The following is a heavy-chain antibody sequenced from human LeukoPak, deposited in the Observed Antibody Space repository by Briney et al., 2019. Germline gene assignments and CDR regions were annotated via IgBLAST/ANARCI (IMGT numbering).Heavy chain of an antibody. D-gene: IGHD6-13*01. J-gene: IGHJ3*01. CDR3: ARGTGYTSNWYSPEPFDV. CDR2: ISGSSSYI. CDR1: GFTFGDYA. V-gene: IGHV3-21*01. Sequence: PGGSLRLSCTASGFTFGDYAMSWFRQAPGKGLEWVSSISGSSSYILYADSVKGRFTISRDNARNSLYLQMNSLRAEDTAVYFCARGTGYTSNWYSPEPFDVWGQGTMVTVSS.